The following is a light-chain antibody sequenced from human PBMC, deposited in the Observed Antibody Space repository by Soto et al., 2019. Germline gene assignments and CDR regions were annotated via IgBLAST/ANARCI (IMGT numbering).Light chain of an antibody. J-gene: IGKJ1*01. CDR3: QQLNSYPWT. CDR1: QGISSY. V-gene: IGKV1-9*01. CDR2: AAS. Sequence: DIQLTQSPSFLSASVGDRVTITCRASQGISSYLAWYQQKPGKAPKLLIYAASTLQSGGPSRFSGSGSGTEFTLTISSLQPEDFATYYCQQLNSYPWTFGQGTKVEIK.